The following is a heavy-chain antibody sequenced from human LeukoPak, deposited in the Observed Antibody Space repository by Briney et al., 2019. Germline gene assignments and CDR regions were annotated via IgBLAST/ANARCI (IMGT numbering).Heavy chain of an antibody. J-gene: IGHJ3*02. D-gene: IGHD3-22*01. V-gene: IGHV4-61*02. Sequence: PSQTLSLTCTVSGGSISSGSYYWSWIRQPAGKGLEWIGRIYTSGSTNYNPSLKSRVTISVDTSKNQFSLKLSSVPAADTAVYYCARARNTYYYDSSGYYYSPDAFDIWGQGTMVTVSS. CDR1: GGSISSGSYY. CDR2: IYTSGST. CDR3: ARARNTYYYDSSGYYYSPDAFDI.